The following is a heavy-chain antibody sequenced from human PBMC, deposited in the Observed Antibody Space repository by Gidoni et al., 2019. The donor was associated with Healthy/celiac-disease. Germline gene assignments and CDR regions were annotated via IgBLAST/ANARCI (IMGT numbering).Heavy chain of an antibody. V-gene: IGHV1-18*01. Sequence: VQLVQSGAEVKKPGASVKVSCKASGYTFTSYGSSWVRQAPGQGLEWMGWISAYNCNTNYAQKLQGRVTMTTDTSTSTAYMELRSLRSDDTAVYYCAREGVSYYYDSSGYYPDYWGQGTLVTVSS. CDR1: GYTFTSYG. CDR2: ISAYNCNT. J-gene: IGHJ4*02. D-gene: IGHD3-22*01. CDR3: AREGVSYYYDSSGYYPDY.